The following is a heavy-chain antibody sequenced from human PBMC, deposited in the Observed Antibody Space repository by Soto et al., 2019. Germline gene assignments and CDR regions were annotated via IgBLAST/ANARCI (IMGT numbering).Heavy chain of an antibody. J-gene: IGHJ5*02. CDR2: ISSRGTAK. CDR3: TRYRWFDA. V-gene: IGHV3-48*03. CDR1: GITFSNYE. D-gene: IGHD3-16*02. Sequence: GGSLRLSCAASGITFSNYEMNWVRQAPGKGLEWISYISSRGTAKYHADSVKGRFTISRDNAKNSLYLQMNSRRAEDTAVYYCTRYRWFDAWGQGTLVTVSS.